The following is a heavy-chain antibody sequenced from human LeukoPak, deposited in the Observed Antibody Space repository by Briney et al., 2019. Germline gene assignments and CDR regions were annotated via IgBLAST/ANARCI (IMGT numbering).Heavy chain of an antibody. CDR1: GFTFSSYG. CDR3: AKGFGAYYDFWSGFDY. D-gene: IGHD3-3*01. J-gene: IGHJ4*02. CDR2: ISYDGSNK. V-gene: IGHV3-30*18. Sequence: GGSLRLSCAASGFTFSSYGMHWVRQAPGKGLQWVAIISYDGSNKYYADSVKGRFTISRDNSKNTLYLQMNSLRAEDTAVYYCAKGFGAYYDFWSGFDYWGQGTLVTVS.